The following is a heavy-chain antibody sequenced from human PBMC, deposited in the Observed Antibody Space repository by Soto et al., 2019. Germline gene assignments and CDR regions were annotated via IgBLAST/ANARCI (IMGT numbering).Heavy chain of an antibody. Sequence: SETLSLTCSVSGGSVSSPNYFWVWVRRAPGKGPEWIGNIFYNGRTDYNPSLQSRVTISVDTSKNQFSLKLGSVTAADTAIYYCARGAMSADDQSDWFEPWDHGTLVTVSS. CDR3: ARGAMSADDQSDWFEP. CDR1: GGSVSSPNYF. CDR2: IFYNGRT. J-gene: IGHJ5*02. V-gene: IGHV4-39*01. D-gene: IGHD1-1*01.